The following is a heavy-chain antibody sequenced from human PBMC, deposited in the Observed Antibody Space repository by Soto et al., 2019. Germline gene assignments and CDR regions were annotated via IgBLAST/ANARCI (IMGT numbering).Heavy chain of an antibody. V-gene: IGHV4-39*01. Sequence: QLQLVESGPGLVKPSETLSLACTVSSSSISSNTYFWAWIRQPPGKGLEWIGSVYYSGSTYYNPSLKSRVTISVDSSKNQFSLKLSSVTAADTAVYYCARRLGSPSVHWFGPWGQGTLVTVSS. CDR1: SSSISSNTYF. CDR2: VYYSGST. D-gene: IGHD1-1*01. J-gene: IGHJ5*02. CDR3: ARRLGSPSVHWFGP.